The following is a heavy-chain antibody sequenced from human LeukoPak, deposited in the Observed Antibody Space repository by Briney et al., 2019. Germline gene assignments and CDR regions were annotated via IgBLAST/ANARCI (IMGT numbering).Heavy chain of an antibody. CDR3: ASVVITWGGPGYFDY. D-gene: IGHD3-16*01. CDR2: IKQDGSEK. CDR1: GFTFCSYR. J-gene: IGHJ4*02. V-gene: IGHV3-7*01. Sequence: GGSLSLSCAPSGFTFCSYRMSWVRQAPGKGLEWVANIKQDGSEKHYVDSVKGRFTISRDNAKNSPYLQMNSLRAEDTAVYYCASVVITWGGPGYFDYWGQGTLVTVSS.